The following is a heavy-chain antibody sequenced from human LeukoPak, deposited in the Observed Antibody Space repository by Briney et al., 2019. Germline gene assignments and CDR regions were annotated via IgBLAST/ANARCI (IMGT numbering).Heavy chain of an antibody. J-gene: IGHJ4*02. CDR1: GFTFSSYG. Sequence: GGSLRLSCAASGFTFSSYGMHWVRKAPRKGQEWVAVISYDGSNKYYADSVKSRFTISRDNSKNTLYLQMNSLRAEDTAVYYCAINSGSYSFDYWGQGTLVTVSS. V-gene: IGHV3-30*03. D-gene: IGHD1-26*01. CDR3: AINSGSYSFDY. CDR2: ISYDGSNK.